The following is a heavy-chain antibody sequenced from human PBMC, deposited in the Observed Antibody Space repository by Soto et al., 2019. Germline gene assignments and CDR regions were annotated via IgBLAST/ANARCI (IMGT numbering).Heavy chain of an antibody. V-gene: IGHV3-53*02. Sequence: DVQLVETGGGLIQPGGSLRLSCAASGFIASSCYMSWVRQAPGMGLEWVSVIYSDGRTYYADSVKGRFTISRDNSKNTLYLQMNSLSAEDTAVYYCARCSGWNRQCYFDCWGQGTLVTVSS. CDR3: ARCSGWNRQCYFDC. J-gene: IGHJ4*02. CDR2: IYSDGRT. CDR1: GFIASSCY. D-gene: IGHD6-25*01.